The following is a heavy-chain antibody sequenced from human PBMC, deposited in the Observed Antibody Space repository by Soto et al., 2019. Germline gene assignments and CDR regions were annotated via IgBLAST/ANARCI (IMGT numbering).Heavy chain of an antibody. J-gene: IGHJ5*02. D-gene: IGHD3-22*01. V-gene: IGHV6-1*01. CDR2: TYYRSKWYN. Sequence: QSQTLSLTCAISGDSVSSNSAAWNWIRQSPSRGLEWLGRTYYRSKWYNDYAVSVKSRITINPDTSKNQFSLQLNSVTPEDTAVYYCARRGDYYDSSGYYSFDPWGQGTLVTVSS. CDR3: ARRGDYYDSSGYYSFDP. CDR1: GDSVSSNSAA.